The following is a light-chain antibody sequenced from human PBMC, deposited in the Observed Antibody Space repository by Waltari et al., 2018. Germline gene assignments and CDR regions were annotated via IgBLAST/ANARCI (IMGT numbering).Light chain of an antibody. CDR1: SSYVGDYNY. V-gene: IGLV2-14*03. Sequence: QSALTQPASVSGSPGQSITIPCTGTSSYVGDYNYVSWYRQHPGTAPKLLIFDVSHRPSGGSNRFSGSKSGNTASLTISGLQAEDEADYYCSSYTTSSTVVFGGGTKLTVL. CDR2: DVS. J-gene: IGLJ2*01. CDR3: SSYTTSSTVV.